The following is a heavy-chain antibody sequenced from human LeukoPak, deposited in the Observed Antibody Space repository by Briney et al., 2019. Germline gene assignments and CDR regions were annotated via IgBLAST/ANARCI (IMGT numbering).Heavy chain of an antibody. J-gene: IGHJ5*02. CDR1: GGSISSGGYS. Sequence: PSETLSLTCAVSGGSISSGGYSWSWIRQPPGKGLEWIGYIYHSGSTYYNPSLKSRVTISVDRSKNQFSLKLSSVTAADTAVYYCARDLSSGWIWGSNNWFDPWGQGTLVTVSS. CDR3: ARDLSSGWIWGSNNWFDP. V-gene: IGHV4-30-2*01. D-gene: IGHD6-19*01. CDR2: IYHSGST.